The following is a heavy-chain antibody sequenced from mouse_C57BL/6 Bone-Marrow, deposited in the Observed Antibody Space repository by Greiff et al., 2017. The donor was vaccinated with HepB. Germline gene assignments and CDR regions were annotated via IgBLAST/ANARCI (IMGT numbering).Heavy chain of an antibody. D-gene: IGHD1-1*01. CDR3: ARHYGSSPLAY. V-gene: IGHV14-3*01. J-gene: IGHJ3*01. Sequence: VHVKQSVAELVRPGASVKLSCTASGFNIKNTYMHWVKQRPEQGLEWIGRIDPASGNTKYAPKFQGKATITADTSSNTAYLQLSSLTSEDPAIYYCARHYGSSPLAYWGQGTPVTVSS. CDR2: IDPASGNT. CDR1: GFNIKNTY.